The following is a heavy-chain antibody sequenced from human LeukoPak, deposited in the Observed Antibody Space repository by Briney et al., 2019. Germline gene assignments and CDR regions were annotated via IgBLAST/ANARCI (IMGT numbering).Heavy chain of an antibody. CDR2: IKSKRRGGTT. Sequence: GGSLRLSCAASGFTFSSAWMSWVRQAPGKGLEWVGRIKSKRRGGTTDYAAPVKGRFTISRDDSKSTLYLQMNGLKSEDTALYYCTGSPYATNDFWGQGTWVTVSS. J-gene: IGHJ4*02. D-gene: IGHD2-8*01. V-gene: IGHV3-15*01. CDR3: TGSPYATNDF. CDR1: GFTFSSAW.